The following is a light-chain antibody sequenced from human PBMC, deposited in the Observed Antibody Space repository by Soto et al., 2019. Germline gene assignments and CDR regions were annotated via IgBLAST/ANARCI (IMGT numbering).Light chain of an antibody. V-gene: IGLV2-14*01. J-gene: IGLJ1*01. CDR3: CSYTTSNTRQIV. CDR2: DVT. Sequence: QSVLNQPASVYGSPGQSITISCTGTSSDVGGYNYVSWYQQQPGKAPKFMIYDVTNRPSGVSNRFSGSKSGNTASLTISGLQADDEAAYYCCSYTTSNTRQIVFGTGTKVTDL. CDR1: SSDVGGYNY.